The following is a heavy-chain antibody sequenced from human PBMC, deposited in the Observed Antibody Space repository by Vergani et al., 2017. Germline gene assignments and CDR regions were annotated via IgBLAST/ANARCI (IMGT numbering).Heavy chain of an antibody. D-gene: IGHD6-19*01. V-gene: IGHV3-23*01. J-gene: IGHJ3*02. CDR2: LSACDRRT. CDR1: GFTFIMHA. CDR3: AKVGRSEVAGTFGAFDI. Sequence: EVQLLESGGDLVQPGGSLRLSCAASGFTFIMHAMSLVRQAPGKGLEWVSTLSACDRRTHYADSVKGRFTISRDNSKNTLFLHMNSLRPEDTAVYYCAKVGRSEVAGTFGAFDIWGQGTMVTVSS.